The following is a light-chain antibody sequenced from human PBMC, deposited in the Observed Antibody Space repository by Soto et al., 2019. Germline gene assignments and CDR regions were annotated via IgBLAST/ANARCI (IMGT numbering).Light chain of an antibody. Sequence: DIQMTQSPSTLSGSVGDRVTITSRASQTISSWLAWYQQKPGKAPKLLIYKASTLKSGVPSRFSGSGSGTEFTLTISSLQPDDFATYYCQHYNSYSEAFCQGTKV. CDR2: KAS. V-gene: IGKV1-5*03. CDR1: QTISSW. CDR3: QHYNSYSEA. J-gene: IGKJ1*01.